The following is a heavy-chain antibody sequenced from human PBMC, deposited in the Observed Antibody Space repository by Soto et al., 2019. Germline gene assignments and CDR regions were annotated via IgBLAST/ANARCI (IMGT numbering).Heavy chain of an antibody. V-gene: IGHV4-30-2*06. CDR2: IYHNGSP. CDR1: GVSLSSGAYS. Sequence: SETLSLTCAVSGVSLSSGAYSWTWIRQSPGRGLEWIGYIYHNGSPYYNPSLKRRVSISLDKSKNQFSLMLSSVTAADTAVYFCARDLRGGGGYFGIDVWGQGTTVTVSS. D-gene: IGHD3-16*01. CDR3: ARDLRGGGGYFGIDV. J-gene: IGHJ6*02.